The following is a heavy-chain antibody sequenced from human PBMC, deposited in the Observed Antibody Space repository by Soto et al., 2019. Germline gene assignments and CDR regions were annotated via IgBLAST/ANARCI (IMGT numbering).Heavy chain of an antibody. CDR3: ERQNSSGETAGAFDI. CDR2: IYYSGST. V-gene: IGHV4-39*01. D-gene: IGHD6-19*01. Sequence: QLQLQESGPGLVKPSETLSLTCTVSGGSISSSSYYWGWIRQPTGKGLEWIGSIYYSGSTYYNPTLKSRVTISVDTSKNQFSLKLSSVTAADTAVYYCERQNSSGETAGAFDIWGQGTMVTVSS. CDR1: GGSISSSSYY. J-gene: IGHJ3*02.